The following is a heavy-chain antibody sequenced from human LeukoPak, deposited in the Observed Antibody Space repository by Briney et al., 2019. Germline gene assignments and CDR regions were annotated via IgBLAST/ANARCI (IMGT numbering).Heavy chain of an antibody. CDR2: IYYSGST. J-gene: IGHJ3*02. CDR1: GVSISSSSYY. V-gene: IGHV4-39*07. CDR3: ARVFYDSSGYYRGAFDI. D-gene: IGHD3-22*01. Sequence: RTSETLSHTCTVSGVSISSSSYYWGWIRQPPGKGLEWIGSIYYSGSTNYNPSLKSRVTISVDTSKNQFSLKLSSVTAADTAVYYCARVFYDSSGYYRGAFDIWGQGTMVTVSS.